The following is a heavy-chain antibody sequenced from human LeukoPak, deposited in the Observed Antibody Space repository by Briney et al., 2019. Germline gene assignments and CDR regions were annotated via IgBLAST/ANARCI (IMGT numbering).Heavy chain of an antibody. Sequence: SETLSLTCIVSGGSISSYYWSWIRQPPGKGLGWIGNIYYSGSTNYNPSLKSRVTISIDTSKKQFSLKLSSVTAADTAVYFCARRSTMVRGVYYCGMDVWGQGTTVTVSS. CDR3: ARRSTMVRGVYYCGMDV. CDR1: GGSISSYY. V-gene: IGHV4-59*08. D-gene: IGHD3-10*01. CDR2: IYYSGST. J-gene: IGHJ6*02.